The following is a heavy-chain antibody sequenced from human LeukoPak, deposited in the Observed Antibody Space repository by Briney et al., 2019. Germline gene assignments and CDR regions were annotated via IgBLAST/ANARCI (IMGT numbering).Heavy chain of an antibody. CDR2: INTNTGNP. Sequence: ASVKVSCKASGYTFTSYAMNWVRQAPGQGLEWMGWINTNTGNPTYAQGFTGRFVFSLDTSVSTAYLQIGSLKAEDTAVYYCARGSRYYYDSDSWYFDLWGRGTLVTVSS. J-gene: IGHJ2*01. D-gene: IGHD3-22*01. V-gene: IGHV7-4-1*01. CDR1: GYTFTSYA. CDR3: ARGSRYYYDSDSWYFDL.